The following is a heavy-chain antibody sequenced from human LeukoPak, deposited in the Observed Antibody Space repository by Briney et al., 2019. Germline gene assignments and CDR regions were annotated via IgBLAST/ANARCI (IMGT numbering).Heavy chain of an antibody. V-gene: IGHV4-4*02. CDR3: ARTYDTSGYYYAFDY. CDR2: IYHSGST. Sequence: PSGTLSLTCAVSGASISSSHWWSWVRQAPGKGLEWIGEIYHSGSTNYNPSLKSRVTISVDKSKNQFSLKLSSVTAADTAVYYCARTYDTSGYYYAFDYWGQGTLVTVSS. J-gene: IGHJ4*02. CDR1: GASISSSHW. D-gene: IGHD3-22*01.